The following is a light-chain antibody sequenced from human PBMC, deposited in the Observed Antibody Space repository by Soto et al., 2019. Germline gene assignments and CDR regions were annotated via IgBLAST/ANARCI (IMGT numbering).Light chain of an antibody. CDR1: QSVSRTN. CDR3: QQYGSSPVS. J-gene: IGKJ2*03. Sequence: EIVLTQFPGTLSLSPGESVTLSCRASQSVSRTNLAWYQQKPGQSPRLVMFSASSRATGIPDRFSGSGSGTDFTLTISRLEPEDFAVYYCQQYGSSPVSFGQGTKLEIK. V-gene: IGKV3-20*01. CDR2: SAS.